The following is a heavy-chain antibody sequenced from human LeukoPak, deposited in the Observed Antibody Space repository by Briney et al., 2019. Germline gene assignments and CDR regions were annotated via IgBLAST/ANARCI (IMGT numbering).Heavy chain of an antibody. CDR3: AKQLGYCSDGSCYFPY. CDR2: IKSDGSQR. CDR1: GFTFNNYW. V-gene: IGHV3-7*03. D-gene: IGHD2-15*01. Sequence: PGGSLRLSCAASGFTFNNYWMNWVRQAPGKGLEWVANIKSDGSQRSYMDSVKGRFTISRDNAKNSLFLQMNSLRVEDTAVYYCAKQLGYCSDGSCYFPYWGQGTLVTVSS. J-gene: IGHJ4*02.